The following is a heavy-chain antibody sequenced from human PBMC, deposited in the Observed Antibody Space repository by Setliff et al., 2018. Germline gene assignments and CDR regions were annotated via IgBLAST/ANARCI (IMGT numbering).Heavy chain of an antibody. CDR3: ARRETYYNFWSGYFDY. D-gene: IGHD3-3*01. Sequence: ASETLSLTCTVSGGSISSSSYYWGWIRQPPGKGLEWIGSIYYSGSTYYNPSLKSRVTISVDTSKNQFSLKLGSVTAADTAVYYCARRETYYNFWSGYFDYWGQGTLVTVSS. V-gene: IGHV4-39*07. J-gene: IGHJ4*02. CDR2: IYYSGST. CDR1: GGSISSSSYY.